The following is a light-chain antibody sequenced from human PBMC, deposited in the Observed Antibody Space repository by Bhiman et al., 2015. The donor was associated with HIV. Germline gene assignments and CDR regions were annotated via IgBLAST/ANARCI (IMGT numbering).Light chain of an antibody. CDR3: AVWDDNLRGRL. CDR2: RNI. CDR1: SSDVGGYDY. V-gene: IGLV2-8*01. Sequence: QSALTQPPSASGSPGQSVTISCTGTSSDVGGYDYVSWYQQLPGATPTLLIYRNILRPSGVPDRFSASKSGTSAYLAISGLQSEDEADYYCAVWDDNLRGRLFGGGTKVTVL. J-gene: IGLJ3*02.